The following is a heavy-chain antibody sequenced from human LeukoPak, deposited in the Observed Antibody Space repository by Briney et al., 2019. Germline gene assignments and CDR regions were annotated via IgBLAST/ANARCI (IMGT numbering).Heavy chain of an antibody. V-gene: IGHV1-69*13. D-gene: IGHD3-22*01. J-gene: IGHJ4*02. CDR1: AGTFTSYT. Sequence: ASVKVSCKASAGTFTSYTISWVRHAPGQGLEWMGGIIPIFGTANYAQQFQGRVRITADEPTSRAYMELSRLRSEDTAVYYCGRDQRYYESSGYYYANKGFYEWGQGTLVTVSS. CDR2: IIPIFGTA. CDR3: GRDQRYYESSGYYYANKGFYE.